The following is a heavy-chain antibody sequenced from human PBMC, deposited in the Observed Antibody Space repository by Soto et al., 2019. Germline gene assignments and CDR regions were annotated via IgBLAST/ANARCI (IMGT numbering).Heavy chain of an antibody. Sequence: PGGSLRLSCAASGFTFDDYAMHWVRQAPGKGLEWVSLISWDGGSTYYADSVKGRFTISRDNSKNSLYLQMNSLRAEDTALYYCAKDIGYCSSTSCYLFGYYYGMDVWGQGTTVTVSS. D-gene: IGHD2-2*01. J-gene: IGHJ6*02. CDR1: GFTFDDYA. CDR3: AKDIGYCSSTSCYLFGYYYGMDV. V-gene: IGHV3-43D*04. CDR2: ISWDGGST.